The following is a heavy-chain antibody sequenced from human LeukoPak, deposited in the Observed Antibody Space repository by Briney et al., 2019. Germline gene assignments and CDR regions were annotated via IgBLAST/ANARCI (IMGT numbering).Heavy chain of an antibody. CDR1: GFTFSSYS. D-gene: IGHD5-18*01. J-gene: IGHJ6*03. V-gene: IGHV3-21*01. CDR3: ARADPADTAMEIYYYYYMDV. Sequence: GGSLRLSCAASGFTFSSYSMNWVRQAPGKGLEWVSSISSSSSYIYYADSVKGRFTISRDNAKNSLYLQMNSLRAEDTAVYYCARADPADTAMEIYYYYYMDVWGKGTTVTVSS. CDR2: ISSSSSYI.